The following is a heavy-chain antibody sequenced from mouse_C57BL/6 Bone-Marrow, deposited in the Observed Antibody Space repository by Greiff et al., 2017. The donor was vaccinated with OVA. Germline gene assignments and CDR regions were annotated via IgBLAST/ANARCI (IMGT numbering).Heavy chain of an antibody. CDR2: ISSGGSYT. CDR1: GFTFSSYG. J-gene: IGHJ1*03. V-gene: IGHV5-6*01. D-gene: IGHD1-1*01. CDR3: ARPNSYITTVVSWYFDV. Sequence: DVQLVESGGDLVKPGGSLKLSCAASGFTFSSYGMSWVRQTPDKRLEWVATISSGGSYTYYPDSVKGRFTISRDNAKNTLYLQMSSLKSEDTAMYYCARPNSYITTVVSWYFDVWGTGTTVTVSS.